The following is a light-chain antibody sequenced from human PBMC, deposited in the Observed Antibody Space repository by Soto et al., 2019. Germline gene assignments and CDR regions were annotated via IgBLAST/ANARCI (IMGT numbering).Light chain of an antibody. V-gene: IGLV2-14*01. CDR2: EVS. Sequence: QSALTQPASVSGSPGQSITISCTGTSSDVGGYNYVSWYQQYPGKAPKFIIYEVSNRPSGVSNRFSGSKSGNTASLTISGLQAEDEADYYCSSYTSSVSYVFGTGTKLTVL. CDR1: SSDVGGYNY. CDR3: SSYTSSVSYV. J-gene: IGLJ1*01.